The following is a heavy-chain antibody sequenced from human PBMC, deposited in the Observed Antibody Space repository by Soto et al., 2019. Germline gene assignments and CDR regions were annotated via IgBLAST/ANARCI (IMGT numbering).Heavy chain of an antibody. Sequence: GGTLRLPCAASGFTFSSYGMHWVRQAPGKGLEWVAVIWYDGSNKSYADSVKGRFTISRDNSKNTQYLQMNSLRAEDTAVYYCARDIRSRGVLISSPKSGWFGPCVQGTLGTVSS. D-gene: IGHD3-10*01. CDR2: IWYDGSNK. J-gene: IGHJ5*02. CDR1: GFTFSSYG. CDR3: ARDIRSRGVLISSPKSGWFGP. V-gene: IGHV3-33*01.